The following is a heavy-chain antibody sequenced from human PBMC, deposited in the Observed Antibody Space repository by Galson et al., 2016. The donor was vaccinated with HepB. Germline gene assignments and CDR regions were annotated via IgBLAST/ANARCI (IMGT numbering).Heavy chain of an antibody. CDR1: GFSVSSNY. V-gene: IGHV3-53*01. CDR3: ASAYCGGDCHYNYYAMDV. Sequence: SLRLSCAASGFSVSSNYISWVRQAPGKGLEWVSLIYSGGGTYYADSVKGRLTISRDNSKNTVYLHMNTLRVEDTAVYYCASAYCGGDCHYNYYAMDVWGQGTTVTVSS. CDR2: IYSGGGT. D-gene: IGHD2-21*02. J-gene: IGHJ6*02.